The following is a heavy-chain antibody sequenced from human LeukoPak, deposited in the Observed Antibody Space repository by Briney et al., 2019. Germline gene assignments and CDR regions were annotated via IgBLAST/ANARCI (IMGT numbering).Heavy chain of an antibody. V-gene: IGHV4-38-2*02. CDR3: ARARYCSGGSCWGIWFDP. J-gene: IGHJ5*02. CDR1: GYSISSGFY. D-gene: IGHD2-15*01. CDR2: IFHSGST. Sequence: PSETLSLTCSVSGYSISSGFYWGWIRQPPGKGLEWIGSIFHSGSTYYNSSLKSRVTISVDTSKNQFSLKLSSVTAADPAVYYCARARYCSGGSCWGIWFDPWGQGTLVTVSS.